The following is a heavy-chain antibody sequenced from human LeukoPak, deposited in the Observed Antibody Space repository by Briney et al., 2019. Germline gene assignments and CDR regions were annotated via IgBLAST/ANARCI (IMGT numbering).Heavy chain of an antibody. CDR1: GFTFRNYA. Sequence: GGSLRLSCAASGFTFRNYAMSWVRQAPGKGLEWVSAISGSGGSTYYADSVKGRFTISRDNSKNTLYLQMNSLGADDTAVYYCAKGNWRYFDYWGQGTLVTVSS. CDR3: AKGNWRYFDY. D-gene: IGHD1-1*01. J-gene: IGHJ4*02. CDR2: ISGSGGST. V-gene: IGHV3-23*01.